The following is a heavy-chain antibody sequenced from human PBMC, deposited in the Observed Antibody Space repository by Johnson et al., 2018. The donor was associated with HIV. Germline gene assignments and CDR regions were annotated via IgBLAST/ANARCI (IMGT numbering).Heavy chain of an antibody. Sequence: VQLVESGGGLVQPGGSLRLSCAASGFSFSTTCMHWVRQAPGEGLVWVAHINCDGSHIAYADSVRGRFTISSDNAKNTLFLQMNSLRGEDTAVYYCTGDGPSDAFDIWGQGTVVIVSS. CDR1: GFSFSTTC. J-gene: IGHJ3*02. CDR3: TGDGPSDAFDI. V-gene: IGHV3-74*03. CDR2: INCDGSHI.